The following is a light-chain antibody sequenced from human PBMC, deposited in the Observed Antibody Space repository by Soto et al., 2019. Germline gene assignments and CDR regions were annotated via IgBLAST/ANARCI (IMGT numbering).Light chain of an antibody. Sequence: EIVMTQSPATLSVSPGERATLSCRASQSVSSNLAWYQQKPGQAPRLLIYGASTRATGIPARFSGSGSGTEFTPTISSLQSEDFAASYCQQYNNWPPLTFGGGTKVEIK. CDR3: QQYNNWPPLT. J-gene: IGKJ4*01. CDR2: GAS. CDR1: QSVSSN. V-gene: IGKV3-15*01.